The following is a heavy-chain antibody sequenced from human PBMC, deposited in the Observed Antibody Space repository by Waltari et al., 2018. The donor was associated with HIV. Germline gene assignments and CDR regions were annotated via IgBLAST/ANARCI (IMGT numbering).Heavy chain of an antibody. J-gene: IGHJ5*02. V-gene: IGHV4-38-2*01. CDR1: GYSISIGYY. CDR3: ARAVLRYFDNWFDP. CDR2: LYHSGDT. Sequence: QVQLPESGPGLVQPSETPSLTCAVSGYSISIGYYWGWCRQPPGKGLVWIGRLYHSGDTYYNPSLKSQISISLDTSKNHFALMLSSVTAADTAVYFCARAVLRYFDNWFDPWGQGTLVTVS. D-gene: IGHD3-9*01.